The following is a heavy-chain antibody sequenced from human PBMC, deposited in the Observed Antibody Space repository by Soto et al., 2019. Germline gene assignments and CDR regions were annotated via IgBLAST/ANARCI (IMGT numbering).Heavy chain of an antibody. CDR1: GYTFTSYG. J-gene: IGHJ4*02. CDR2: ISAYNGNT. D-gene: IGHD6-19*01. Sequence: ASVKVSCKXSGYTFTSYGISWVRQAPGQGLEWMGWISAYNGNTNYAQKLQGRVTMTTDTSTSTAYMELRSLRSDDTAVYYRARSSSVGSSGWYMDYWGQGTLVTVSS. CDR3: ARSSSVGSSGWYMDY. V-gene: IGHV1-18*04.